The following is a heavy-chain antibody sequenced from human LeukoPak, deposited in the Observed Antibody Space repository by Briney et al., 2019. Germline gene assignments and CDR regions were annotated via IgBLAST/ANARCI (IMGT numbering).Heavy chain of an antibody. Sequence: ASVKVSCTASGYTFTGYYMLWVRQAPGQGLEWMGWINPNGGGTNYAQKFQGRVTMTRDTSISTAYMELSRLRSDDTAVYYCARGLYPGIAAAGTQAWGQGTLVTVSS. J-gene: IGHJ5*02. V-gene: IGHV1-2*02. D-gene: IGHD6-13*01. CDR2: INPNGGGT. CDR3: ARGLYPGIAAAGTQA. CDR1: GYTFTGYY.